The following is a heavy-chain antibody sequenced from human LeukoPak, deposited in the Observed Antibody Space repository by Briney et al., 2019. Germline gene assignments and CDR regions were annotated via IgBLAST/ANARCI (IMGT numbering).Heavy chain of an antibody. Sequence: GASVNVSCKASGYTFTGYFMHWVRQAPGQGPEWMGWINPNSGGTNYAQKFQGRVTMTRDTSINTTYMELSRLKSDDTAVYYCARDARRNNSSHIDCWGQGALVTVSS. V-gene: IGHV1-2*02. CDR1: GYTFTGYF. J-gene: IGHJ4*02. CDR2: INPNSGGT. CDR3: ARDARRNNSSHIDC. D-gene: IGHD6-13*01.